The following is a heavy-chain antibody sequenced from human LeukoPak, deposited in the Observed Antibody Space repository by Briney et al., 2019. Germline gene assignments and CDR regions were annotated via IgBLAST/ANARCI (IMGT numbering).Heavy chain of an antibody. J-gene: IGHJ5*02. CDR1: GYIFTSYG. CDR3: VRDIQWRFDP. V-gene: IGHV1-18*01. CDR2: ISTNKGNT. D-gene: IGHD2-8*01. Sequence: GASVKVSCKASGYIFTSYGISWVRRAPGQGLEWMGWISTNKGNTNYAQRLQGRVTMTTDTSTSTAYMELRSLRSDDKAIYYCVRDIQWRFDPWGQGTLVTVSS.